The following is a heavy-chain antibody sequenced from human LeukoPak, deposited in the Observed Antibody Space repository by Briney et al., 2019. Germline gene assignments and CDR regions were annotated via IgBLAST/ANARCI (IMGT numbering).Heavy chain of an antibody. V-gene: IGHV3-48*03. CDR3: ARSAKVLRYFDWLNGPVNPGYMDV. D-gene: IGHD3-9*01. J-gene: IGHJ6*03. CDR2: ISSSGSTI. Sequence: GGSLRLSCAASGFTFSSYEMNWVRQAPGKGLEWVSYISSSGSTIYYADSVKGRFTISRDNAKNSLYLQMNSLRAEDTAVYYCARSAKVLRYFDWLNGPVNPGYMDVWGKGTTVTISS. CDR1: GFTFSSYE.